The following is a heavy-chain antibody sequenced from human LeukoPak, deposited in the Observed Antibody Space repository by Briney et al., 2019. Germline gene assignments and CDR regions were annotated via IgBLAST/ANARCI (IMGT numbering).Heavy chain of an antibody. J-gene: IGHJ4*02. V-gene: IGHV4-59*11. CDR1: GGSISSHY. D-gene: IGHD6-19*01. CDR2: IYYSGTT. Sequence: SETLSLTCSVFGGSISSHYWSWIRQPPGKGPEWIGYIYYSGTTNYNPSLNSRVTISVDMSKNQFSLKLRSVTAADTAVYYCAREGYSSGWNDYWGQGTLVTVSA. CDR3: AREGYSSGWNDY.